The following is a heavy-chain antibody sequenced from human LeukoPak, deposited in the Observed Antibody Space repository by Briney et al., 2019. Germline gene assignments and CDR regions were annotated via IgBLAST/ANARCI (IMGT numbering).Heavy chain of an antibody. D-gene: IGHD1-1*01. J-gene: IGHJ3*02. Sequence: GRSLRLSCAASGFTLSSYAMHWVRQAAGKGLEWVAVISYDGSNKYYADSVKGRFTISRDNSKNTLYLQMNSLRAEDTAVYYCAREDERRDAFDIWGQGTMVTVSS. V-gene: IGHV3-30*01. CDR1: GFTLSSYA. CDR3: AREDERRDAFDI. CDR2: ISYDGSNK.